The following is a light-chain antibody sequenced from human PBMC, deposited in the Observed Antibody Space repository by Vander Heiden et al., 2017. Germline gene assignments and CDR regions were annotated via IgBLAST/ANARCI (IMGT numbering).Light chain of an antibody. V-gene: IGKV1-39*01. CDR1: QSISSY. CDR3: QQSYSTLLT. CDR2: AAS. Sequence: IQMTQSPSYLSASVGDRVTITCRARQSISSYLNGYQQKPGKAPKLLIYAASSWQSGVPSRSSGSGSGTDFTLTISSLQPEDFATYYCQQSYSTLLTFGGGTKVEIK. J-gene: IGKJ4*01.